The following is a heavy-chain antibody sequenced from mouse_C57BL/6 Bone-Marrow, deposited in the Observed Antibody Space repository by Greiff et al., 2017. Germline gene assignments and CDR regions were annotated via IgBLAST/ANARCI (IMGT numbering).Heavy chain of an antibody. V-gene: IGHV2-2*01. CDR1: GFSLTSYG. CDR3: AKSDGDLFAY. Sequence: VQVVESGPGLVQPSQSLSITCTVSGFSLTSYGVHWVRQSPGKGLEWLGVIWSGGSTDYNAAFISRLSISKDNSKSQVFFKMNILQADDTAIYYCAKSDGDLFAYWGQGTLVTVSA. CDR2: IWSGGST. J-gene: IGHJ3*01. D-gene: IGHD2-13*01.